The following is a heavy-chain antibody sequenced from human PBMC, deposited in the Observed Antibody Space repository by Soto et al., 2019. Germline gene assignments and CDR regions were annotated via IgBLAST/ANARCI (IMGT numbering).Heavy chain of an antibody. D-gene: IGHD2-2*01. CDR1: GASINTSPYY. CDR3: AKHKVEYANSGLDR. J-gene: IGHJ5*02. Sequence: QLQLQESGPGLVKPSETLSLTCSVSGASINTSPYYWGWIRQPPGGGPEWIGSDFSTGSTYYNPSLKGRVTVSVDASGNEVSLKVYSVTAADTAVYYCAKHKVEYANSGLDRWGQGTLVAVSS. V-gene: IGHV4-39*01. CDR2: DFSTGST.